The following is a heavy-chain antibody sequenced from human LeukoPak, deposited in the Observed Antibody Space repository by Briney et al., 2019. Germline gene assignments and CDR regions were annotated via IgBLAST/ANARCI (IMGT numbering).Heavy chain of an antibody. CDR3: ARDAIAVANWDKGTDY. D-gene: IGHD6-19*01. V-gene: IGHV3-48*02. CDR1: GFTCSSYS. Sequence: GGSLRLSCAASGFTCSSYSMNWVRQAPGKGLEGVSYISSSSSTIYYADSVKGRFTISRDNAKNSLYLQMSSLRDEDTAVYYCARDAIAVANWDKGTDYWGQGTLVTVSS. J-gene: IGHJ4*02. CDR2: ISSSSSTI.